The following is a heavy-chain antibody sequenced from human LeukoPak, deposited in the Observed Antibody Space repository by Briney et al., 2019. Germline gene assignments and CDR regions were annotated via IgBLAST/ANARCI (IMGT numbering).Heavy chain of an antibody. V-gene: IGHV3-53*01. D-gene: IGHD5-18*01. CDR2: IYSDGNT. CDR1: GFTVSSIY. CDR3: ARGLGLWQIYYYYGMDV. J-gene: IGHJ6*02. Sequence: GGSLRLSCAVSGFTVSSIYMSWVRQAPGKGLEWVSFIYSDGNTYYGDSVKGRFTLSRDSSRNTLYLQMNSLTVDDTAVYYCARGLGLWQIYYYYGMDVWGQGTTVTVSS.